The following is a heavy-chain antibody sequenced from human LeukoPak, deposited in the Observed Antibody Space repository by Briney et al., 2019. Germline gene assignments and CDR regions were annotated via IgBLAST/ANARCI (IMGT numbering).Heavy chain of an antibody. CDR2: IYYSGST. V-gene: IGHV4-59*08. D-gene: IGHD4-23*01. J-gene: IGHJ3*02. CDR1: GGSISSYY. CDR3: ATPGNSDAFDI. Sequence: SETLSLTCTVSGGSISSYYWSWIRQPPGQGLEWIGYIYYSGSTNYNPSLKSRVTISVDTSKNQFSLKLSSVTAADTAVYYCATPGNSDAFDIWGQGTMVTVSS.